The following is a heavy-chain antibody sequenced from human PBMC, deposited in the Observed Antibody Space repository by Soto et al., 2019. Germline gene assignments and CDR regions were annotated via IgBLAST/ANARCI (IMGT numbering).Heavy chain of an antibody. CDR2: IYYDGST. CDR3: ARSSIEPRVFMYPFDS. Sequence: TSETLSLTCTVSGDSITSSGHYWGWIRQSPGKGLENIVNIYYDGSTYYNPSLKSRVAISLDTSKNQFSLSLNSVTAADTAVYYCARSSIEPRVFMYPFDSWGQGTLVTVSS. D-gene: IGHD6-6*01. J-gene: IGHJ4*02. CDR1: GDSITSSGHY. V-gene: IGHV4-39*01.